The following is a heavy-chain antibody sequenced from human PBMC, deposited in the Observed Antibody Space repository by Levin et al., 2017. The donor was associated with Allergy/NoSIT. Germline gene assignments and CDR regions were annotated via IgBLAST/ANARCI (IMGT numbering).Heavy chain of an antibody. Sequence: AGGSLRLSCAASGFTFSSYSMNWVRQAPGKGLEWVSSISSSSSYIYYADSVKGRFTISRDNAKNSLYLQMNSLRAEDTAVYYCARGSTTVSYYFDYWGQGTLVTVSS. D-gene: IGHD4-17*01. CDR1: GFTFSSYS. CDR3: ARGSTTVSYYFDY. J-gene: IGHJ4*02. V-gene: IGHV3-21*01. CDR2: ISSSSSYI.